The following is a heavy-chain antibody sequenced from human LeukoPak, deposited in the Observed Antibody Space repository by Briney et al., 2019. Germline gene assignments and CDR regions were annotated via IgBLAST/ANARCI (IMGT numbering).Heavy chain of an antibody. J-gene: IGHJ6*03. CDR3: ARDRGLLWFGEFSGHYYMDV. CDR1: GFTFSSYS. CDR2: ISSSSSYM. Sequence: PGGSLRLSCAASGFTFSSYSMNWVRQAPGKGLEWVSSISSSSSYMYYADSVKGRFTISRDNAKNSLYLQMNSLRAEDTAVYYCARDRGLLWFGEFSGHYYMDVWGKGTTVTVSS. V-gene: IGHV3-21*01. D-gene: IGHD3-10*01.